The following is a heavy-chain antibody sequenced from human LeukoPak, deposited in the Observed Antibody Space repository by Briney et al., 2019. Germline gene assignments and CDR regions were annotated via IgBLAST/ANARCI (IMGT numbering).Heavy chain of an antibody. Sequence: GASVKVPCKASGNTYPGYYMHWVRQPPGQGREWMGWINPNSGGTAFAQKFQGRVTMTRDTSISTAYMELSRLRSDDTAVYYCARDSSRVRASAFDIWGQGTMVTVSS. V-gene: IGHV1-2*02. CDR2: INPNSGGT. D-gene: IGHD3-10*01. J-gene: IGHJ3*02. CDR3: ARDSSRVRASAFDI. CDR1: GNTYPGYY.